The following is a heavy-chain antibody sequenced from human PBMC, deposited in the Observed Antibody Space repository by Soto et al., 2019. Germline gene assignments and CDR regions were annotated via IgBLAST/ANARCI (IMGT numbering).Heavy chain of an antibody. V-gene: IGHV3-43*01. CDR1: GFTFDDYT. CDR2: ISWDGYST. D-gene: IGHD5-12*01. CDR3: AKDIAYRGYGGFDP. J-gene: IGHJ5*02. Sequence: GGSLRLSCAASGFTFDDYTMHWVRQAPGEGLEWVSLISWDGYSTYYTDSVKGRFTISRDNSRNSLYLQMNSLRTEDTALYYCAKDIAYRGYGGFDPWGLGTLVTVS.